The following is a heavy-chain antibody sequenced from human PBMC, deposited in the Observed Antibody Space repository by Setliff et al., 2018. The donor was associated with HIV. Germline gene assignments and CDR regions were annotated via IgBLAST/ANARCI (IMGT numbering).Heavy chain of an antibody. J-gene: IGHJ4*02. CDR2: INHSGST. Sequence: SETLSLTCAVYGASFSGYYWSWVRQPPGKGLEWIGEINHSGSTNYNPSLKSRVTISVDTSKNQFSLRVNSVTAADTAVYYCARDGYSSSWYVISGSFDYWGQGILVTVSS. CDR1: GASFSGYY. V-gene: IGHV4-34*01. CDR3: ARDGYSSSWYVISGSFDY. D-gene: IGHD6-13*01.